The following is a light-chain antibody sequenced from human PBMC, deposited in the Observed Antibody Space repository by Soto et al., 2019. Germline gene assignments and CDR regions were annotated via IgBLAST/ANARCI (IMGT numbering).Light chain of an antibody. J-gene: IGKJ1*01. V-gene: IGKV1-5*03. Sequence: DIQMTQSPSTLSASVGDRVTITCRASQSISSWLAWYQQKPGKAPKLLIYKASSLESGVPSRFSGSGSGTEFTLTIRSLQPDNFATYSCKQYNSYSRTFGQGTKMEI. CDR1: QSISSW. CDR2: KAS. CDR3: KQYNSYSRT.